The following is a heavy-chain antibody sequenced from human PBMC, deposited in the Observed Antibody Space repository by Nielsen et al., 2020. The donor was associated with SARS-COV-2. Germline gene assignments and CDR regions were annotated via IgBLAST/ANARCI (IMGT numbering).Heavy chain of an antibody. J-gene: IGHJ5*02. D-gene: IGHD3-10*01. Sequence: GGSLRLSCAASGFTFSDYWMSWARQAPGKGLEWVANIHQDGGETRYADSVKGRFTISRDNAKNSLYLQMNSLRAEDTAMYYCARNFYGSGSYPFDPWGQGTLVTVSS. CDR3: ARNFYGSGSYPFDP. CDR1: GFTFSDYW. V-gene: IGHV3-7*03. CDR2: IHQDGGET.